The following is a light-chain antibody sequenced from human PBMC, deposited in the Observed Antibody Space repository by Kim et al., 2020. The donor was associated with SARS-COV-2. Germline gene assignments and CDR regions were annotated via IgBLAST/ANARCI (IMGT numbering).Light chain of an antibody. V-gene: IGKV1-16*01. CDR1: HDITNY. Sequence: QSPSSLSASVGDRVTITCRSSHDITNYLVWIQQKPGEAPRSLIYAASTLRGGVSSRFSGSGSGTEFTLTISYLQPEDFATSDCLYNNNDPPTLGQRTKVDIK. J-gene: IGKJ2*01. CDR2: AAS. CDR3: LYNNNDPPT.